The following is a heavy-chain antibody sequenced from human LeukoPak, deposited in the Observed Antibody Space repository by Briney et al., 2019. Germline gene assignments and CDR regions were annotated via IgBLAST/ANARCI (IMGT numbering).Heavy chain of an antibody. V-gene: IGHV3-13*01. Sequence: GGSLRLSGAAPGFTFSSYDMHWVRKATGKGLEWVSAIGTAGDTYYPGSVKGRFTISRENAKNSLYLQMNSLRAGDTAVYYCARGDSSGWLLDYWGQGTLVTVSS. CDR3: ARGDSSGWLLDY. CDR2: IGTAGDT. D-gene: IGHD6-19*01. CDR1: GFTFSSYD. J-gene: IGHJ4*02.